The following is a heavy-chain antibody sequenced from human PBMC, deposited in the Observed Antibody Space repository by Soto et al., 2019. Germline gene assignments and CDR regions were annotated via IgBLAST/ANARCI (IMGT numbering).Heavy chain of an antibody. CDR2: ISGSGGST. Sequence: PGGSLGLSCAASGYTFCSYAMSWVRQAPGKGLEWVSAISGSGGSTYYADSVKGRFTISRDNSKNTLYLQMNSLRAEDTAVYYCAINGGSTSPFDYWGQGTLVTVSS. V-gene: IGHV3-23*01. CDR3: AINGGSTSPFDY. D-gene: IGHD2-2*01. J-gene: IGHJ4*02. CDR1: GYTFCSYA.